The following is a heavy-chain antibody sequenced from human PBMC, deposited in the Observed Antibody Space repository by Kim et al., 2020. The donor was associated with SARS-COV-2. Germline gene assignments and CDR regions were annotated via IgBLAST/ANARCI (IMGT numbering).Heavy chain of an antibody. CDR3: ARDSRGSSWFYDY. J-gene: IGHJ4*02. Sequence: YNPSLKSRVTISVDTSKNQFSLKLSSVTAADTAVYYCARDSRGSSWFYDYWGQGTLVTVSS. V-gene: IGHV4-59*01. D-gene: IGHD6-13*01.